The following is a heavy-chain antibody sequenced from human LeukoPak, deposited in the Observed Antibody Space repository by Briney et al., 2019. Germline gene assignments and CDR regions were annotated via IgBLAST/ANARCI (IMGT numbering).Heavy chain of an antibody. CDR2: ISSNGGST. Sequence: GGSLRLSCAASGIVFNNAWMTWVRQAPGKGLEYVSAISSNGGSTYYANSVKGRFTISRDNSKNTLYLQMGSLRAEDMAVYYCARARVAGGPPYSSGWYFDYWGQGTLVTVSS. J-gene: IGHJ4*02. D-gene: IGHD6-19*01. CDR3: ARARVAGGPPYSSGWYFDY. V-gene: IGHV3-64*01. CDR1: GIVFNNAW.